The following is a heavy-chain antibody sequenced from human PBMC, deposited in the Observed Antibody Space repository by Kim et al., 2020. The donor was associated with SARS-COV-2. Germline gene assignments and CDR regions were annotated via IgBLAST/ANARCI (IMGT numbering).Heavy chain of an antibody. Sequence: ASVKVSCKTSGYTFISYYMHWVRQAPGQGLEWMGIITPSGGSTSYAQKFQGRVTMTRDTSTSTAYMDLSSLRSEDTAVYYCVSGTVYYGMGVWGQGTTV. CDR2: ITPSGGST. V-gene: IGHV1-46*01. CDR3: VSGTVYYGMGV. D-gene: IGHD1-1*01. J-gene: IGHJ6*01. CDR1: GYTFISYY.